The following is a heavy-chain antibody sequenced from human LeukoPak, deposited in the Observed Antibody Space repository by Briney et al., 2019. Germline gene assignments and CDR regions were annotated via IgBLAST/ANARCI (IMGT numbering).Heavy chain of an antibody. CDR1: GFTFSESW. J-gene: IGHJ6*02. D-gene: IGHD1-1*01. CDR2: INHEGGGI. V-gene: IGHV3-7*01. CDR3: ATYINWVAGDV. Sequence: GGSLRLSCAASGFTFSESWMTWVRQVPGLGLGWVAHINHEGGGIQYVDSVKGRFTISRDNAKGSVYLQMISLRAEDTAIYHCATYINWVAGDVWGQGTTVIVSS.